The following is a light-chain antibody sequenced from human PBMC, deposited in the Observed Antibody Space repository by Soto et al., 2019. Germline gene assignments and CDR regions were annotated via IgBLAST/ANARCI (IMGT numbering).Light chain of an antibody. CDR1: QSISSW. Sequence: DIQMTQSPSTLSASVGDRVTITCRASQSISSWLAWYQQKPGKAPKLLIYKASSLESGVPSRFSGSGSGTEFTLTNSSLQPDDFATYYCQQHSSYSTFGGGTKVEIK. CDR2: KAS. V-gene: IGKV1-5*03. J-gene: IGKJ4*01. CDR3: QQHSSYST.